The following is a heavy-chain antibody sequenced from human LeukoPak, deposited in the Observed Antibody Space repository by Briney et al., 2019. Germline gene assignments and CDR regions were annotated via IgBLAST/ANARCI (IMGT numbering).Heavy chain of an antibody. CDR2: IYHSGST. Sequence: PSETLSLTCAVSGGSISSGGYSWSWIRQPPGEGLEWIGYIYHSGSTYYNPSLKSRVTISVDRSKNQFSLKLSSVTAADTAVYYCASYGEDDAFDIWGQGTMVTVSS. V-gene: IGHV4-30-2*01. J-gene: IGHJ3*02. CDR3: ASYGEDDAFDI. D-gene: IGHD4-17*01. CDR1: GGSISSGGYS.